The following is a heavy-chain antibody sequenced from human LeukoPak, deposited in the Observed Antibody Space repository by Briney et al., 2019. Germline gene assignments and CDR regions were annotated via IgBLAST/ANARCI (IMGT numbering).Heavy chain of an antibody. CDR2: ISGSGGST. J-gene: IGHJ4*02. V-gene: IGHV3-23*01. Sequence: SGGPLRLSCAASGFTFSSYAMSWVRQAPGKGLEWVSAISGSGGSTYYADSVKGRFTISRDNYKNTLYLQMNSLRAEDTAVYYCAKDHTPSDYWGQGTLVTVSS. CDR3: AKDHTPSDY. CDR1: GFTFSSYA.